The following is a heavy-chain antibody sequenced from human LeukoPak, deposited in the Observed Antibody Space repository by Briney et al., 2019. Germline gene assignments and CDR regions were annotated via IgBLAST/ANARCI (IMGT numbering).Heavy chain of an antibody. J-gene: IGHJ1*01. CDR1: GFTFSSYW. CDR2: IKQDGSEK. CDR3: ASGVVVVVAATVFQH. D-gene: IGHD2-15*01. V-gene: IGHV3-7*01. Sequence: GESLKISCAASGFTFSSYWMSWVRQAPGKGLEWVANIKQDGSEKYYVDSVKGRFTISRDNAKNSLYLQMNSLRAEDTAVYYCASGVVVVVAATVFQHWGQGTLVTVSS.